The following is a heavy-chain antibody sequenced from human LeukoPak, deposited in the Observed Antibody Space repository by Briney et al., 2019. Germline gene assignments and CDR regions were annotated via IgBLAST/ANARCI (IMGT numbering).Heavy chain of an antibody. CDR2: IPYDGSNK. V-gene: IGHV3-30*19. Sequence: GRSLRLSCAASGFTFSSYGMHWVRQAPGKGLEWVACIPYDGSNKYYADSVKGRFTISRDNSKNTLYLQMNSLGAEDTAVYYCAKDRDPYCSGGSCYPQGGWGQGTLVTVSS. CDR1: GFTFSSYG. CDR3: AKDRDPYCSGGSCYPQGG. D-gene: IGHD2-15*01. J-gene: IGHJ4*02.